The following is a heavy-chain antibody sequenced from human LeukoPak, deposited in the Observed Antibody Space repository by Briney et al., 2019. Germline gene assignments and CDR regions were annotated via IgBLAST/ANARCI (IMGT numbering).Heavy chain of an antibody. CDR1: SFTSYW. CDR3: ARLPGYYDFWSGYFDY. V-gene: IGHV4-39*01. J-gene: IGHJ4*02. Sequence: SFTSYWIGWIRQPPGKGLEWIGSIYYSGSTYYNPSLKSRVTISVDTSKNQFSLKLSSVTAADTAVYYCARLPGYYDFWSGYFDYWGQGTLVTVSS. D-gene: IGHD3-3*01. CDR2: IYYSGST.